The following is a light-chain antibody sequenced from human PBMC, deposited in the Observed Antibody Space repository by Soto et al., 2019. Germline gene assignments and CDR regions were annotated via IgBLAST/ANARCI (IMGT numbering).Light chain of an antibody. J-gene: IGKJ4*01. CDR2: SAS. CDR1: QTISSS. Sequence: DIQMTQSPSSLSASVGDRVTITCRASQTISSSLNWYQQKPGKAPKLLIYSASSLQSGVPSRFSGSGSGKDFTLTISSLQPEDSGSFYCQQSYSTPLSFGGGTKVEIK. CDR3: QQSYSTPLS. V-gene: IGKV1-39*01.